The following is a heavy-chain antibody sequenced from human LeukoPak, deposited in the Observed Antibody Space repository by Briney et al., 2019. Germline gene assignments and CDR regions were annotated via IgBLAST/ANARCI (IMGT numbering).Heavy chain of an antibody. V-gene: IGHV3-7*01. J-gene: IGHJ4*02. CDR2: IKQDGSQK. D-gene: IGHD2-2*01. CDR3: ARERKSSTSMDY. Sequence: GGSLRLSCAVSGFTFGNYWMNWVRQAPGKGLEWVASIKQDGSQKYYVDSVKGRFTISRDNAKNTLYLQMNSLRAEDTAVYFCARERKSSTSMDYWGQGTLVTVSS. CDR1: GFTFGNYW.